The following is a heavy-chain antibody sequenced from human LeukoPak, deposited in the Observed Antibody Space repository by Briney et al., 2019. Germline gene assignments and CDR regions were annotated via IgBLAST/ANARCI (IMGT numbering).Heavy chain of an antibody. J-gene: IGHJ4*02. CDR2: ISYDGSNK. CDR1: GFTFSSYS. Sequence: GGSLRLSCAASGFTFSSYSMNWVRQAPGKGLEWVAVISYDGSNKYYADSVKGRFTISRDNSKNTLYLQMNSLRAEDTAVYYCAKDRNLLYSSGWTYFDYWGQGTLVTVSS. V-gene: IGHV3-30*18. CDR3: AKDRNLLYSSGWTYFDY. D-gene: IGHD6-19*01.